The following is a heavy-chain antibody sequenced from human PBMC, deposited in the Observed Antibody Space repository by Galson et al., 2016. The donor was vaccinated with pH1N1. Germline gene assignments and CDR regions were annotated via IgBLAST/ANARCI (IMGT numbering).Heavy chain of an antibody. CDR2: IKQDGSEK. CDR3: ARDYYYLSSDSDAYDL. CDR1: GFSLSMYW. D-gene: IGHD3-22*01. Sequence: SLRLSCAASGFSLSMYWMSWVRQAPGKGLEWLANIKQDGSEKYYVDSVKGRFTITRDNAKNSVFLEMNSLGAWDTAVYYCARDYYYLSSDSDAYDLWGHGTMVTVSS. V-gene: IGHV3-7*01. J-gene: IGHJ3*01.